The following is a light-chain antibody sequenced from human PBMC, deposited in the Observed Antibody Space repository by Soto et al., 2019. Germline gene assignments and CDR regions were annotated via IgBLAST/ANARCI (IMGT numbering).Light chain of an antibody. J-gene: IGLJ1*01. V-gene: IGLV2-18*02. CDR2: EVT. CDR1: SSDVGKYDR. CDR3: SSYTSTSRYV. Sequence: QSVLTQPPSVSGSPGQSATISCTGTSSDVGKYDRVSWYQQPPGTAPKLIIYEVTNRPSGVPARFSGSKSGNTASLTISVLQAEDDADYYCSSYTSTSRYVFGSGTKVTVL.